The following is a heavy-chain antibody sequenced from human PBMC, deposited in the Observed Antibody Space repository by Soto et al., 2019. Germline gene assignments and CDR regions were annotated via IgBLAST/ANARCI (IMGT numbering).Heavy chain of an antibody. J-gene: IGHJ2*01. CDR1: GFSLSTSGVG. V-gene: IGHV2-5*02. CDR3: AHGSFIAPAALYWYFDL. CDR2: IYWDDDK. Sequence: QITLKESGPTLVKPTQTLTLTCTFSGFSLSTSGVGVGWIRQPPGKALEGLALIYWDDDKRYSPSLKSRLTITKDTSKNQVVLTMTNMDPVDTATYYCAHGSFIAPAALYWYFDLWGRGTLVTVSS. D-gene: IGHD6-13*01.